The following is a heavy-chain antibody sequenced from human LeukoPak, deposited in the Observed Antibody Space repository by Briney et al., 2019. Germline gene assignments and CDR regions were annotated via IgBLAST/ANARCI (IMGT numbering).Heavy chain of an antibody. CDR3: ARGITPHGASNNWFDP. CDR2: IYTSGST. CDR1: GGSISSGSYY. D-gene: IGHD3-16*01. Sequence: SQTLSLTCTVSGGSISSGSYYWSWIRQPAGKGLEWIGRIYTSGSTNYNPSLKSRVTISVDTSKNQFSLKLTSVTAADTAVFYCARGITPHGASNNWFDPWGQGTLVTVSS. J-gene: IGHJ5*02. V-gene: IGHV4-61*02.